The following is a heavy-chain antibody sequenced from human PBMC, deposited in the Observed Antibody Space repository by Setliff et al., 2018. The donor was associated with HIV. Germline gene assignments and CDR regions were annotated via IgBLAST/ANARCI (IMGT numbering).Heavy chain of an antibody. V-gene: IGHV4-34*01. Sequence: SETLSLTCAVYGESFSGYYWSWIRQSPGEGLEWLGGINHSGSTNHNPSLKSRVAISVDTSKNQFSLKLTSVTAADAALYFCARQFGSGFYFDYWGRGTLVTVSS. CDR3: ARQFGSGFYFDY. CDR2: INHSGST. D-gene: IGHD3-22*01. CDR1: GESFSGYY. J-gene: IGHJ4*02.